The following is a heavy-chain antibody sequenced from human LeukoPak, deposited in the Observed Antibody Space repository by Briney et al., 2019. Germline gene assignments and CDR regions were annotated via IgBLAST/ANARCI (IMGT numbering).Heavy chain of an antibody. Sequence: QSGGSLRLSCAASGFTFSSYAMHWVRQAPGKGLEWVAVISYDGSNKYYADSVKGRFTISRDNSKNTLYLQMNSLRAEDTAVYYCARDRFLLIGYWGQGTLVTVSS. CDR2: ISYDGSNK. CDR1: GFTFSSYA. J-gene: IGHJ4*02. CDR3: ARDRFLLIGY. V-gene: IGHV3-30-3*01.